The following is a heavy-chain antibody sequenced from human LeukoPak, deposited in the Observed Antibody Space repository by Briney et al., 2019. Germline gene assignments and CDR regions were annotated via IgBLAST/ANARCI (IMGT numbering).Heavy chain of an antibody. D-gene: IGHD3-3*01. J-gene: IGHJ5*02. Sequence: ASVKVSRKASVYTFTRYGIGWVRQAPGQGLEWMGWISPYNGNTKYPQKFQGRVIMTTDTATTTVYMELRSLTSDDTAMYYCAGQGGYAWSWFDPWGQGTLVTVSS. CDR3: AGQGGYAWSWFDP. V-gene: IGHV1-18*01. CDR2: ISPYNGNT. CDR1: VYTFTRYG.